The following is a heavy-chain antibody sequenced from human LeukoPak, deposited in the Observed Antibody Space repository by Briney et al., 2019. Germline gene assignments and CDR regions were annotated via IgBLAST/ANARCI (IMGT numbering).Heavy chain of an antibody. CDR2: SSAYNGNT. CDR3: ARDRNNTVVVPAARIFDY. J-gene: IGHJ4*02. D-gene: IGHD2-2*01. V-gene: IGHV1-18*01. CDR1: GYTFTSYG. Sequence: ASVKVSCKASGYTFTSYGISWVRQAPGQGLEWMGWSSAYNGNTNYAQKLQGRVTMTTDTSTSTAYMELRSLRSDDTAVYYCARDRNNTVVVPAARIFDYWGQGTLVTVSS.